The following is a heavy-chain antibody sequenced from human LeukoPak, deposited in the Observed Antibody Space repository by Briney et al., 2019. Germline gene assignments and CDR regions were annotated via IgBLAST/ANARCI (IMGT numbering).Heavy chain of an antibody. CDR2: ISNDGSRK. Sequence: GRSLRLSCAPSGFTFSRHGMHWVRQAPGKGLEWVAIISNDGSRKYYAHSVEGRFTISRDNSKNTLYLQMDSQRAEDTAVYYCARDRAWNYFDYWGQGTLVTVSS. D-gene: IGHD3-3*01. CDR3: ARDRAWNYFDY. CDR1: GFTFSRHG. V-gene: IGHV3-30*03. J-gene: IGHJ4*02.